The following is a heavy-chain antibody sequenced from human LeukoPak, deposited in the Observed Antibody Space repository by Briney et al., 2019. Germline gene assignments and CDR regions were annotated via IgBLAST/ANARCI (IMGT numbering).Heavy chain of an antibody. D-gene: IGHD3-22*01. J-gene: IGHJ4*02. Sequence: PWRSLRLSCTASGFTFGDYAMSWVRQAPGKGLEWVGFIRSKAYGGTTEYAASVKSRFTISRDDSKSIAYLQMNSLKTEDTAVYFCARYYYESSGMDLDYWGQGTLVTVSS. CDR3: ARYYYESSGMDLDY. CDR2: IRSKAYGGTT. V-gene: IGHV3-49*04. CDR1: GFTFGDYA.